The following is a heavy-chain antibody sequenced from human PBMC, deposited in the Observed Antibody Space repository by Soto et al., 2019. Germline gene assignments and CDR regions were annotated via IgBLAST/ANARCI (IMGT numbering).Heavy chain of an antibody. V-gene: IGHV3-53*01. CDR1: GFTVSSNY. Sequence: PGGSLRLSCAASGFTVSSNYMSWVRQAPGKGLEWVSVIYSGGSTYYADSVKGRFTISRDNSKNTLYLQMNSLRAEDTAVYYCARDSRSYYYYYGMDVRGQGTTVTVSS. J-gene: IGHJ6*02. CDR2: IYSGGST. CDR3: ARDSRSYYYYYGMDV.